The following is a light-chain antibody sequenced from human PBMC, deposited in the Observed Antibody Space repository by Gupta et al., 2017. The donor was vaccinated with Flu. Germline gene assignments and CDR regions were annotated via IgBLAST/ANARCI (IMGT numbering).Light chain of an antibody. J-gene: IGKJ1*01. CDR1: LSILYTSNNKNS. CDR2: WAP. Sequence: SLRETATNHSESSLSILYTSNNKNSLAWSQKKPGMPPMLLLYWAPTRAPGVPHRFSGSGSGTDFTLTISSMQAEDVAVYYCQQYYSTPWTFGQGTKVEIK. CDR3: QQYYSTPWT. V-gene: IGKV4-1*01.